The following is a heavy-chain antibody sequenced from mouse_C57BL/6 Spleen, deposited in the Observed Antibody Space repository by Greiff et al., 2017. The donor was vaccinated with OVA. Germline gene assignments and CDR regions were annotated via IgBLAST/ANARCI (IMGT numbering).Heavy chain of an antibody. V-gene: IGHV1-47*01. D-gene: IGHD2-1*01. CDR1: GYTFTTYP. J-gene: IGHJ1*03. CDR3: ARGSIYYGNYEGYFDV. Sequence: VQGVESGAELVKPGASVKMSCKASGYTFTTYPIEWMKQNHGKSLEWIGNFHPYNDDTKYNEKFKGKATLTVEKSSSTVYLELSRLTSDDSAVYYCARGSIYYGNYEGYFDVWGTGTTVTVSS. CDR2: FHPYNDDT.